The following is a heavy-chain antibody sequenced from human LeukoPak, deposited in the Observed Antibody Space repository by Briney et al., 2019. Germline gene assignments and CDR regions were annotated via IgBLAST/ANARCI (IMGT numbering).Heavy chain of an antibody. CDR2: IWYDGSNK. D-gene: IGHD2-21*01. J-gene: IGHJ4*02. CDR1: RFTFRNYG. CDR3: AKDRDCGGDCY. V-gene: IGHV3-30*02. Sequence: GGSLRLSCAASRFTFRNYGMHWVRQAPGKGLEWVAFIWYDGSNKYYADSVKGRFTIARDNSKNMLYLQMNSLRAEDTAVYYCAKDRDCGGDCYWGQGTLVTVPS.